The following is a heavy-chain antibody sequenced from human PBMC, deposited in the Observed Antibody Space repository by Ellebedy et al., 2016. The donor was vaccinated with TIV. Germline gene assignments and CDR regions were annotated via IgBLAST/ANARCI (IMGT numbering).Heavy chain of an antibody. V-gene: IGHV1-24*01. CDR3: ATLYYDILTGYCYYGMDG. CDR1: GYTLTEVS. CDR2: FDPEDGET. Sequence: AASVKVSCKVSGYTLTEVSMHWVRQAPGKGLEWMGGFDPEDGETLYAHKFQGRVTMTEDTSTDTAYMDLSSLISEDTAVYYCATLYYDILTGYCYYGMDGWGQGTTVTVSS. D-gene: IGHD3-9*01. J-gene: IGHJ6*02.